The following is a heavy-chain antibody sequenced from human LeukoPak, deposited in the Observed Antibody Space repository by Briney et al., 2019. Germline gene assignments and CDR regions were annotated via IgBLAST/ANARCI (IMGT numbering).Heavy chain of an antibody. CDR3: AGVLEGYCSSTSCQGWFDP. J-gene: IGHJ5*02. CDR1: GFTFSSYW. V-gene: IGHV3-7*01. Sequence: GGSLRLSCAASGFTFSSYWMSWVRQAPGKGLEWVANIKQDGSEKYYVDSVKGRFTISRDNAKNSLYLQMNSLRAEDTAVYYCAGVLEGYCSSTSCQGWFDPWGQGTLVTVSS. CDR2: IKQDGSEK. D-gene: IGHD2-2*01.